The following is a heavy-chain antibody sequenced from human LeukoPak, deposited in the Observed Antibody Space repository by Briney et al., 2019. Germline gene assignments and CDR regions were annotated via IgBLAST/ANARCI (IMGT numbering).Heavy chain of an antibody. J-gene: IGHJ4*02. CDR2: INSDGSST. CDR1: GFTFISYW. CDR3: ARGYLTGTFDY. D-gene: IGHD1-1*01. Sequence: GGSLRLSCAASGFTFISYWMHWVRQAPGKGPVWVSRINSDGSSTNYADSVKGRFTISRDNAKNTLYLQMNSLRAEDTAVYYCARGYLTGTFDYWGQGTLVTVSS. V-gene: IGHV3-74*01.